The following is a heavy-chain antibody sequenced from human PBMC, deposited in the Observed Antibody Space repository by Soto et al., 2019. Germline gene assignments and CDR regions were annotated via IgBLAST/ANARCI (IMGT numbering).Heavy chain of an antibody. CDR2: IYYSGST. CDR3: ARMLVGPAAMVYFDY. V-gene: IGHV4-59*01. J-gene: IGHJ4*02. CDR1: GGSISSYY. D-gene: IGHD2-2*01. Sequence: SETLSLTCTVSGGSISSYYWSWIRQPPGKGLEWIGYIYYSGSTNYNPSLKSRVTISVDTSKNQFSLKLSSVTAADTAVYYCARMLVGPAAMVYFDYWGQGTLVTVSS.